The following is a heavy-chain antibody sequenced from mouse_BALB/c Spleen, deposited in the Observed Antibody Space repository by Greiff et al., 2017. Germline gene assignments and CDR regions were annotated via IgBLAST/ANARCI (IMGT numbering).Heavy chain of an antibody. CDR1: GFTFSSYA. CDR3: ARGWFAY. CDR2: ISSGGST. V-gene: IGHV5-6-5*01. Sequence: EVKLMESGGGLVQPGGSRKLSCAASGFTFSSYAMSWVRQTPEKRLEWVASISSGGSTYYPDSVKGRFTLSRDNARNILYLQMSSLRSEDTAMYYFARGWFAYWGQGTLVTVSA. J-gene: IGHJ3*01.